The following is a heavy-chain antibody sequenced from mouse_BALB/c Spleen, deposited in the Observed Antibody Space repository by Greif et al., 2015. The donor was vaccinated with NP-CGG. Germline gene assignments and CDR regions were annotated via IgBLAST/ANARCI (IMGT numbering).Heavy chain of an antibody. J-gene: IGHJ4*01. CDR3: ARKGGGYYAMDY. D-gene: IGHD1-1*02. CDR2: IFPGTGTT. CDR1: GYTFTSYW. Sequence: VQLQQSGAELVKPGASVKLSCKTSGYTFTSYWIQWVKQRPGQGLGWIGEIFPGTGTTYYNEKFKGKATLTIDTSSSTAYMQLSSLTSEYSAVYFCARKGGGYYAMDYWGQGTSVTVSS. V-gene: IGHV1S132*01.